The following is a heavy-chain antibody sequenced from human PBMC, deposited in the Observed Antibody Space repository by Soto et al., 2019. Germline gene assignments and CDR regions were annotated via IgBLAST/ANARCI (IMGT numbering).Heavy chain of an antibody. CDR3: ARLAGYDFWSGYLDY. V-gene: IGHV4-31*03. J-gene: IGHJ4*02. CDR2: IYYSGST. CDR1: GGSISSGGYY. Sequence: SETLSLTCTVSGGSISSGGYYWSWIRQHPGKGLEWIGYIYYSGSTYYNPSLKSRVTISVDTSKNQFSLKLSSVTAADTAVYYCARLAGYDFWSGYLDYWGQGTLVTAPQ. D-gene: IGHD3-3*01.